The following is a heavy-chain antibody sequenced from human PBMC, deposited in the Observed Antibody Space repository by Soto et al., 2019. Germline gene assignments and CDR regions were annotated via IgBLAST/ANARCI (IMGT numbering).Heavy chain of an antibody. CDR3: ARGFGYDFWSGYYSWFDP. Sequence: GASVKVSCKASGYTFTSYGISWARPAPGQGLEWMGWISAYNGNTNYAQKLQGRVTMTTDTSTSTAYMELRSLRSDDTAVYYCARGFGYDFWSGYYSWFDPWGQGTLVTVSS. CDR2: ISAYNGNT. CDR1: GYTFTSYG. D-gene: IGHD3-3*01. J-gene: IGHJ5*02. V-gene: IGHV1-18*01.